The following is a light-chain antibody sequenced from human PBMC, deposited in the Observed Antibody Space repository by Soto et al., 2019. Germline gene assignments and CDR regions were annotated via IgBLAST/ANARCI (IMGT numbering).Light chain of an antibody. V-gene: IGKV3D-20*02. Sequence: DTVLTQSPGTLSLSPGERATLSCRASQSVSSNYLAWYQQKPGQAPRLLIYGASSRATGIPDRFSGSGSGTDFTLTISRLEPEDFATYYCQQRSNWPQITFGQGTRLEI. CDR2: GAS. CDR1: QSVSSNY. CDR3: QQRSNWPQIT. J-gene: IGKJ5*01.